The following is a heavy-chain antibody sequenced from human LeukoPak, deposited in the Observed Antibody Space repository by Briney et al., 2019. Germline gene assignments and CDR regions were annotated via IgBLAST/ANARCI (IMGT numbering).Heavy chain of an antibody. V-gene: IGHV1-2*02. Sequence: VASVKVSCKASGYTFTGYYMHWVRQAPGQGLEWMGWINPNSGGTNYAQKFQGRVTMTRDTSISTAYMELSRLRSDDTAVYYCAKHHQYYDFWSGYYSYYYYGMDVWGQGTTVTVSS. D-gene: IGHD3-3*01. CDR3: AKHHQYYDFWSGYYSYYYYGMDV. J-gene: IGHJ6*02. CDR2: INPNSGGT. CDR1: GYTFTGYY.